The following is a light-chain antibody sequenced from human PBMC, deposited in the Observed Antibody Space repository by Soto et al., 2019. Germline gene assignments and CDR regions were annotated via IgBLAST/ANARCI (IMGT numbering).Light chain of an antibody. Sequence: EIVLTQSPGTLSLSPGERATLSCRASQSVSRYLAWYQQKRGQPPRLIIYDASERAPGIPARFSGSGSGTDFTLTISSLEPEHFAVYYCQQCVNWPPVTFGQGTRLEIK. CDR1: QSVSRY. V-gene: IGKV3-11*01. CDR3: QQCVNWPPVT. J-gene: IGKJ5*01. CDR2: DAS.